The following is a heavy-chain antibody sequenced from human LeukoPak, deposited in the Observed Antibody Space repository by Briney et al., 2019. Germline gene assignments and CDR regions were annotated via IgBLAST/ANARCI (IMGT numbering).Heavy chain of an antibody. Sequence: SGGSLRLSCAASGFTFTNYAMSWVRQAPGKGLEWVSGISELQKIPYYSDSVKGRFTISRDNSKKTVYLQMNNLRAEDTAVYFCARHDSYIPYWGQGIPVTVSS. V-gene: IGHV3-23*01. D-gene: IGHD3-10*01. CDR2: ISELQKIP. CDR3: ARHDSYIPY. J-gene: IGHJ4*02. CDR1: GFTFTNYA.